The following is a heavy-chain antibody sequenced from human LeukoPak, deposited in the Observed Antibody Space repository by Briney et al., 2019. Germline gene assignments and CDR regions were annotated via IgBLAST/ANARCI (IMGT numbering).Heavy chain of an antibody. V-gene: IGHV4-59*08. CDR1: GGSISSYY. D-gene: IGHD4-17*01. J-gene: IGHJ3*02. CDR3: ARGTVTTSMKAFDI. Sequence: SETLSLTCTVSGGSISSYYWSWLRQPPGKGLEWIGYIYYTGSTYYNPSLKSRVTISVDTSKNQFSLKLSSVTAADTAVYYCARGTVTTSMKAFDIWGQGTMVTVSS. CDR2: IYYTGST.